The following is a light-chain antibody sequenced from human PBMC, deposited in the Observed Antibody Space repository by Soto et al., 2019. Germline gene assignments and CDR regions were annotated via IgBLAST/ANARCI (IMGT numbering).Light chain of an antibody. CDR3: MQATQFPYT. CDR2: KLS. CDR1: QSLVHSVGNTY. J-gene: IGKJ2*01. V-gene: IGKV2-24*01. Sequence: DIVMTQTPLSSPVTLGQPASISCRSSQSLVHSVGNTYLSWLQQRPGQPPRLLIYKLSNRFSGVPDRFSGSGAGTDFTLKISRVEAEDVGIYYCMQATQFPYTFGQGTKLEVK.